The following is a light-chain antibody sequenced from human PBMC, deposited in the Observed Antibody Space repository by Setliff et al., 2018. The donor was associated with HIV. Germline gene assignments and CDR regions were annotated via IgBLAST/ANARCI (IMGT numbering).Light chain of an antibody. Sequence: QSALGQPVSVSGSPGQSVTISYYGTSSDVGLYNYVSWYQQHPGKAPKVIISDVTNRPSGISYRFSGSKSGNTASLTISGLQAEDEADYYCCSYRHDNTYVFGTGTKVTVL. J-gene: IGLJ1*01. CDR2: DVT. V-gene: IGLV2-14*03. CDR1: SSDVGLYNY. CDR3: CSYRHDNTYV.